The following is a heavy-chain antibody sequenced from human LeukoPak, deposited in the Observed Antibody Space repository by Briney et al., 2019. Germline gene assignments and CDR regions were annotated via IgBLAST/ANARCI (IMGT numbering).Heavy chain of an antibody. V-gene: IGHV3-30*04. CDR2: ISYDGSNK. Sequence: GGSLRLSCAASGFTFSSYAMHWVRQAPGKGLEWVAVISYDGSNKYYADSVKGRFTISRDNSKNTLYLQMNSLRAEDTAVYYCTRTFGGFDYWGQGTLVTVSS. J-gene: IGHJ4*02. CDR1: GFTFSSYA. CDR3: TRTFGGFDY. D-gene: IGHD4-23*01.